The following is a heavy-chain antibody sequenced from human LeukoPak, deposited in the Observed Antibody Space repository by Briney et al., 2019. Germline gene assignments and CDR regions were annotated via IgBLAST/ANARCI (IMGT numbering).Heavy chain of an antibody. CDR1: GGTFSSYA. D-gene: IGHD3-9*01. CDR3: ARSADILTGYYD. Sequence: SVKVSCKAPGGTFSSYAISRVRQAPGQGLEWMGGIIPIFGTANYAQKFQGRVTITADESTSTAYMELSSLRSEDTAVYYCARSADILTGYYDWGQGTLVTVSS. CDR2: IIPIFGTA. V-gene: IGHV1-69*13. J-gene: IGHJ4*02.